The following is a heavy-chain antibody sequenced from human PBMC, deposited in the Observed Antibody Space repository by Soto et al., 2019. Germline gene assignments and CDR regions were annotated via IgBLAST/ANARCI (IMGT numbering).Heavy chain of an antibody. D-gene: IGHD4-17*01. V-gene: IGHV5-51*01. J-gene: IGHJ5*02. CDR1: GYSFTNYW. CDR3: ARHGFYGDYSSNYFDP. CDR2: IYPSDSTT. Sequence: GEALKISCKGSGYSFTNYWIAWVRQMPGKGLEYMGIIYPSDSTTRYSPSFQGQVTISADKSISTAYLQWNSLKSSDTAMYYCARHGFYGDYSSNYFDPWGQGTLVTVSS.